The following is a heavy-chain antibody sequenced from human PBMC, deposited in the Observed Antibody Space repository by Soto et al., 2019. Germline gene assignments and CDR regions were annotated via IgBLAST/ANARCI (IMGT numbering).Heavy chain of an antibody. CDR1: VDSVSSSSVA. D-gene: IGHD3-16*01. V-gene: IGHV6-1*01. Sequence: SQTLSLTCVISVDSVSSSSVAWNWVSQSPSRGLEWLGRTYYRSRWYSDFAVSVRGRIVINADTSKNQFSLQLNSVTPEDTAVYFCARSEDDSDYYDYGLDVWGQGTTVTVYS. J-gene: IGHJ6*02. CDR3: ARSEDDSDYYDYGLDV. CDR2: TYYRSRWYS.